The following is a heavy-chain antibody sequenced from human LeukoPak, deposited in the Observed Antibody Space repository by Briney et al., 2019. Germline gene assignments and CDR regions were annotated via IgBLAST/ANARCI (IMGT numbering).Heavy chain of an antibody. Sequence: GGSLRLSCEASGFTFSSYAMSWVRQAPGKGLEWVSAISGSGTSTYYADSVKGRFTISRDNSKNTLYLQMNSLRAEDTAVYYCAKAPAYYDSNSFQHWGQGTLVTVSS. CDR2: ISGSGTST. D-gene: IGHD3-22*01. V-gene: IGHV3-23*01. CDR3: AKAPAYYDSNSFQH. J-gene: IGHJ1*01. CDR1: GFTFSSYA.